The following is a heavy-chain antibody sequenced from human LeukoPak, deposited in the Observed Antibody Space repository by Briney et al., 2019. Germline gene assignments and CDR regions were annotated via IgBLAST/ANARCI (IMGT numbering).Heavy chain of an antibody. CDR3: ARATGDYGDFLFDY. CDR1: GYTFTGYY. Sequence: ASVKVSCKASGYTFTGYYMHWVRQAPGQGLEWMGWINPNSGGTNYAQKFQARVTMTRDTSISTAYMELSRLRPDDTAVYYCARATGDYGDFLFDYWGQGTLVTVSS. D-gene: IGHD4-17*01. V-gene: IGHV1-2*02. CDR2: INPNSGGT. J-gene: IGHJ4*02.